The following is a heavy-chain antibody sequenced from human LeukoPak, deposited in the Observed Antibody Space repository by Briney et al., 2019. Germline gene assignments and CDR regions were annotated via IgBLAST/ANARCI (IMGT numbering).Heavy chain of an antibody. V-gene: IGHV3-66*04. J-gene: IGHJ4*02. D-gene: IGHD4-17*01. Sequence: GGSLRLSCAASGFTVSSNYMSWVRQAPGKGLEWVSVIYSGGSTYYADSVKGRFTIFRDNSKNTLYLQMNSLRAEDTAVYYCARQGEYGDYDNYFDYWGQGTLVTVSS. CDR2: IYSGGST. CDR3: ARQGEYGDYDNYFDY. CDR1: GFTVSSNY.